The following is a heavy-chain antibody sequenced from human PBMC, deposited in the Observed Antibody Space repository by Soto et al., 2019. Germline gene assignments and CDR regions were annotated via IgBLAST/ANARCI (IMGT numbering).Heavy chain of an antibody. CDR2: IYYSGST. D-gene: IGHD2-15*01. Sequence: QLQLQESGPGLVKPSETLSLTCTVSGGSISSSSYYWGWIRQPPGKGLEWIGSIYYSGSTYYNPSLKSRVTISVDTSKNQFSPKLSSVTAADTAVYSCARHTPAISISDHWGQGTLVTVSS. V-gene: IGHV4-39*01. CDR3: ARHTPAISISDH. CDR1: GGSISSSSYY. J-gene: IGHJ4*02.